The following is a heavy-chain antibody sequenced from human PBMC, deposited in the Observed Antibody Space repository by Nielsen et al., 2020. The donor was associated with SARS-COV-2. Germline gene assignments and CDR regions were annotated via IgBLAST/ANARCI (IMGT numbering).Heavy chain of an antibody. D-gene: IGHD1-1*01. Sequence: SVKVSCKASGGTFSSYAISWVRQAPGQGLEWMGGIIPIFGTANYAQKFQGRVTITADESTSTAYMELSSLRSEDTAVYYCARDDFGYNWNDTYYGMDVWGQGTTVTVSS. CDR2: IIPIFGTA. CDR1: GGTFSSYA. J-gene: IGHJ6*02. CDR3: ARDDFGYNWNDTYYGMDV. V-gene: IGHV1-69*13.